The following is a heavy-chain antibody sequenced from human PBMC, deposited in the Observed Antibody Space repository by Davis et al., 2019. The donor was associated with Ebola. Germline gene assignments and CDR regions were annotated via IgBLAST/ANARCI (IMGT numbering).Heavy chain of an antibody. V-gene: IGHV1-69*13. J-gene: IGHJ5*02. Sequence: SVKVSCKASGYTFSSYDFSWVRQAPGQGLEWMGGIIPIFATAYYAQKFQGRVTITADESTSTAYMELSSLRSEDTAVYFCARGIAVAGFRLAWFDPWGQGTLVTVSS. CDR2: IIPIFATA. CDR3: ARGIAVAGFRLAWFDP. D-gene: IGHD6-19*01. CDR1: GYTFSSYD.